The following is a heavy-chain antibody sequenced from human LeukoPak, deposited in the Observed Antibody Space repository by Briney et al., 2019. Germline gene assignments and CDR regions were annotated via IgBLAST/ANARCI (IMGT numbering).Heavy chain of an antibody. CDR1: GGSISSYY. D-gene: IGHD6-19*01. CDR3: ARHTELSGWTGDYNWFDP. V-gene: IGHV4-59*08. Sequence: SETLSLTCTVSGGSISSYYWSWIRQPPGKGLGGIGYIYYSGSTNYNPSLKSRVTISVDTSKNQFSLKLSSVTAADTAVYYCARHTELSGWTGDYNWFDPWGQGTLVTVSS. CDR2: IYYSGST. J-gene: IGHJ5*02.